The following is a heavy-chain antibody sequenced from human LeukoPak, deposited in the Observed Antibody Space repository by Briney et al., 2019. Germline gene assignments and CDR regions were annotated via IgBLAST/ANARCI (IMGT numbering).Heavy chain of an antibody. CDR2: IYYSGST. CDR3: ARGGYDYVWGSYRDDAFDI. D-gene: IGHD3-16*02. CDR1: GDSIGSYF. Sequence: SETLSLTCTVSGDSIGSYFWSWIRQSPGKGLEWIGHIYYSGSTNYNPSLKSRVAISVDTSRNQFSLKLSSVTAADTAIYYCARGGYDYVWGSYRDDAFDIWGQGTMVTVSS. J-gene: IGHJ3*02. V-gene: IGHV4-59*01.